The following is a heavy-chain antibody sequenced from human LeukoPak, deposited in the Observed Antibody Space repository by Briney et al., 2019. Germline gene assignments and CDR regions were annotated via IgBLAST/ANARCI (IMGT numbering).Heavy chain of an antibody. D-gene: IGHD3-22*01. J-gene: IGHJ4*02. CDR3: ARGDYYDSSGYYWDY. Sequence: PSETLSLPCTVSGGSISSYYWSWIRQPPGKGLEWIGYIYYSGSTNYNPSLKSRVTISVDTPKNQFSLKLSSVTAADTAVYYCARGDYYDSSGYYWDYWGQGTLVTVSS. CDR2: IYYSGST. V-gene: IGHV4-59*01. CDR1: GGSISSYY.